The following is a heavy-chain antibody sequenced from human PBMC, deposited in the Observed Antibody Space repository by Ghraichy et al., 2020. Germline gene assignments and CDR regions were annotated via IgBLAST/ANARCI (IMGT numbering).Heavy chain of an antibody. CDR1: GGSISSSNW. CDR2: IYHSGST. D-gene: IGHD2-15*01. J-gene: IGHJ3*02. V-gene: IGHV4-4*02. Sequence: SETLSLTCAVSGGSISSSNWWSWVRQPPGKGLEWIGEIYHSGSTNYNPSLKSRVTISVDKSKNKLSLKLRSVTAADTAVYYCSSYCSGGSCYGGNAFDIWGQGTMVTVSS. CDR3: SSYCSGGSCYGGNAFDI.